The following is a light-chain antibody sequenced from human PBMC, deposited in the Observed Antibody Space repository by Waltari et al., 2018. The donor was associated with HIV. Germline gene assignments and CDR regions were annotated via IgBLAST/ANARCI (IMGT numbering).Light chain of an antibody. V-gene: IGLV1-44*01. CDR1: SSHFGSNM. J-gene: IGLJ3*02. Sequence: SVLTQPPSASGTPGQRVTTSFSGSSSHFGSNMLNWYQQPPVTAPKLLIYSNNKRPSGVPYRFSGSESGTSASLAISGLQSDDGADYYCAAWDDSLNGWVFGGGTKLTVL. CDR3: AAWDDSLNGWV. CDR2: SNN.